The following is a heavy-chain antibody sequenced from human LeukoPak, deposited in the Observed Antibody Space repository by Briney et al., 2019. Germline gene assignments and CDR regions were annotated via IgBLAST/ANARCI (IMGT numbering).Heavy chain of an antibody. D-gene: IGHD5-18*01. CDR1: GGSISSSSYY. CDR3: ARYNSYGRLPYFDY. V-gene: IGHV4-39*07. Sequence: KPSETLSLTCTVSGGSISSSSYYWGWIRQPPGKGLEWIGSIYYSGSTYYNPSLKSRVTISVDTSKNQFSLKLSSVTAADTAVYYCARYNSYGRLPYFDYWGQGTLVTVSS. CDR2: IYYSGST. J-gene: IGHJ4*02.